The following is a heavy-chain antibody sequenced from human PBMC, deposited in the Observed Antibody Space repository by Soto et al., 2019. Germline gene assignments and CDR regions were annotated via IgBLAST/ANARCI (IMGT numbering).Heavy chain of an antibody. CDR1: GFTFSSYW. D-gene: IGHD3-22*01. Sequence: GGSLRLSCAASGFTFSSYWMSWVRQAPGKGLEWVANIKQDGSEKYYVDSVKGRFTISRDNAKNSLYLQMNSLRAEDTAVYYCAADTYYYDSSGYRDDAFDIWGQGTMVTVSS. CDR2: IKQDGSEK. V-gene: IGHV3-7*01. CDR3: AADTYYYDSSGYRDDAFDI. J-gene: IGHJ3*02.